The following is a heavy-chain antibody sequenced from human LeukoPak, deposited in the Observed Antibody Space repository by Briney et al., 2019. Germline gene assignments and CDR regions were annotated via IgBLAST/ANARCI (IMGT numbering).Heavy chain of an antibody. J-gene: IGHJ4*02. Sequence: GGSLRLSCAASVFDFSSNWIHWVRHAPGQGLVWVSRIKGDGISTNYADSVKGRFTISRDIAKNTLYLQMNSLRAEDTGVYYCAKDHYWSIDYWGRGTLVTVSS. CDR1: VFDFSSNW. V-gene: IGHV3-74*01. CDR2: IKGDGIST. D-gene: IGHD3-3*01. CDR3: AKDHYWSIDY.